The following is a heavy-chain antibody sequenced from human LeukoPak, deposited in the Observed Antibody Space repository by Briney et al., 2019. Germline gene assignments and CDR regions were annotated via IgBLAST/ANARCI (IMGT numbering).Heavy chain of an antibody. CDR3: ARVSNYDRRDYYYYYMDV. CDR2: ISSSGSTI. J-gene: IGHJ6*03. V-gene: IGHV3-48*04. D-gene: IGHD4-11*01. Sequence: PGGSLRLSCAASGFTFSSYTMNWVRQAPGKGLEWVSYISSSGSTIYYADSVKGRFTISRDNAKNSLYLQMNSLRAEDTAVYYCARVSNYDRRDYYYYYMDVWGKGTTVTVSS. CDR1: GFTFSSYT.